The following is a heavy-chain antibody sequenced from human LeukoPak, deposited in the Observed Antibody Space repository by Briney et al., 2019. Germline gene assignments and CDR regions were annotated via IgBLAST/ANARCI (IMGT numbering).Heavy chain of an antibody. CDR1: GFTFSSYA. Sequence: GGSLRLSCAASGFTFSSYAMSWVRQAPGEGLEWVSAISGSGGSTYYADSVRGRFTISRDDSKNTLYLQMNSLRAEDTAVYYCVRRAGGYSHPYDYWGQGTLVTVSS. J-gene: IGHJ4*02. CDR3: VRRAGGYSHPYDY. V-gene: IGHV3-23*01. CDR2: ISGSGGST. D-gene: IGHD4-23*01.